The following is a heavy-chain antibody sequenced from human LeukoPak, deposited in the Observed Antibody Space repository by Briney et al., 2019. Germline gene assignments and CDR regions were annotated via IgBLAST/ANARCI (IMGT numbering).Heavy chain of an antibody. J-gene: IGHJ4*02. CDR3: ARIRYDFWSGYHLRFDY. V-gene: IGHV4-61*01. D-gene: IGHD3-3*01. CDR2: IYYSGST. CDR1: GGSVSSCSYY. Sequence: SETLSLTCTVSGGSVSSCSYYWSWIRQPPGKGLEWIGYIYYSGSTNYNPSLKSRVTISVDTSKNQFSLKLSSVTAADTAVYYCARIRYDFWSGYHLRFDYWGQGTLVTVSS.